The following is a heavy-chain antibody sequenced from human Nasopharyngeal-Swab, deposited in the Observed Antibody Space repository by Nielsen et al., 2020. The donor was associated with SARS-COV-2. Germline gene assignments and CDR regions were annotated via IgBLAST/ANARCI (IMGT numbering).Heavy chain of an antibody. Sequence: GESLKISCAASGFTFSSSGMHWVRQAPGKGLEWVAVIWYDGSNKYYADSVKGRFTISRDNSKNTLYLQMNSLRAEDTAVYYCARGRSSSWEDYFDYWGQGTLVTVSS. J-gene: IGHJ4*02. D-gene: IGHD6-13*01. V-gene: IGHV3-33*01. CDR3: ARGRSSSWEDYFDY. CDR1: GFTFSSSG. CDR2: IWYDGSNK.